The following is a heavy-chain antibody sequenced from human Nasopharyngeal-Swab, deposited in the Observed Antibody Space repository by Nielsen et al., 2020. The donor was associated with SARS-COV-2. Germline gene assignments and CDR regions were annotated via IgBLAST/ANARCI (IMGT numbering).Heavy chain of an antibody. CDR3: ARSPHYYYMDV. V-gene: IGHV4-39*01. CDR2: VYYTGST. Sequence: WIRQPPGKGLQWIGSVYYTGSTYYNPSLKSRVTISVDTSQNQFSLKLRSATAADTAVYYCARSPHYYYMDVWGTGTTVTVSS. J-gene: IGHJ6*03.